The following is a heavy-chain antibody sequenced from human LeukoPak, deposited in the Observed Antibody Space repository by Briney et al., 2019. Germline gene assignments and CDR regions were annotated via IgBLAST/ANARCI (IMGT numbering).Heavy chain of an antibody. Sequence: GALRLSCAASEFTFSTYSMNWVRQTPGKGLEWVSIISSSSDDIHYADSVKGRFTISRDNAKNSLYLQMNSLRAEDTAVYYCARGKPSDPPNLNSGAQEPLVTVPS. CDR2: ISSSSDDI. D-gene: IGHD1-1*01. CDR1: EFTFSTYS. CDR3: ARGKPSDPPNLNS. V-gene: IGHV3-21*06. J-gene: IGHJ5*01.